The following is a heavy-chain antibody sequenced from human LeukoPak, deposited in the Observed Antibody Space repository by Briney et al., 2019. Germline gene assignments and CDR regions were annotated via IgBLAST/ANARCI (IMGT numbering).Heavy chain of an antibody. D-gene: IGHD2-15*01. Sequence: GASVKVSCKASGYAFTSYGISWVRQAPGQGLEWMGWFCAYNGNTNYAPKLQGRVTMTTDTSTSTAYMELRSLRSDDTAVYYCAREDCSGGSCYSLSLTPVFHVFDIWGQGTMVTVSS. CDR2: FCAYNGNT. CDR1: GYAFTSYG. V-gene: IGHV1-18*01. J-gene: IGHJ3*02. CDR3: AREDCSGGSCYSLSLTPVFHVFDI.